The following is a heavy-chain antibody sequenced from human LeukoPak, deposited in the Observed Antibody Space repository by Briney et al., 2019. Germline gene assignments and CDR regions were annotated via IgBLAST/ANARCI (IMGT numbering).Heavy chain of an antibody. CDR2: TYYRSKWYN. CDR3: AIVPHRHGRDV. V-gene: IGHV6-1*01. CDR1: GDSVSSDSAI. J-gene: IGHJ6*04. Sequence: SQTLSLTCAISGDSVSSDSAIWHWIRQSPSRGLEWLGRTYYRSKWYNDYAVSVKSRITVNPDTSKNQFSLPLKSVTPEDTAMYYCAIVPHRHGRDVGDKGTTVTVSS.